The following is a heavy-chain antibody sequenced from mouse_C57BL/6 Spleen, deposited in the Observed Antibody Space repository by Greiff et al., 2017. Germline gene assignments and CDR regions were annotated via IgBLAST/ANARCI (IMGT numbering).Heavy chain of an antibody. CDR2: IHPNSGST. J-gene: IGHJ4*01. Sequence: QVQLQQSGAELVKPGASVKLSCKASGYTFTSYWMHWVKQRPGQGLEWIGMIHPNSGSTNYNEKFKSKATLTVDKSSSTAYMQLSSLTSEDSAVYYCARHYSNYDAMDYWGQGTSVTVSS. D-gene: IGHD2-5*01. V-gene: IGHV1-64*01. CDR1: GYTFTSYW. CDR3: ARHYSNYDAMDY.